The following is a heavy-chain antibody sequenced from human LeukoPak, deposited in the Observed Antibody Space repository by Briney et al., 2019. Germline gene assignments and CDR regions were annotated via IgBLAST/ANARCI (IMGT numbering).Heavy chain of an antibody. CDR1: GVSISSSNW. J-gene: IGHJ4*02. CDR2: IYHSGST. D-gene: IGHD5-18*01. Sequence: SETLSLTCAVSGVSISSSNWWSWVRQPPGKGLGWIGEIYHSGSTNYNPSLKSRVTISVDKSKNQFSLKLSSVTAADTAVYYCARVTGDSNGYKSPSLDYRGQGTLVTVSS. CDR3: ARVTGDSNGYKSPSLDY. V-gene: IGHV4-4*02.